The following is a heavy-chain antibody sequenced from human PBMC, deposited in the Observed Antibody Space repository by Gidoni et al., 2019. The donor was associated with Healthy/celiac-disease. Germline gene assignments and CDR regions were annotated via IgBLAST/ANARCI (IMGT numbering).Heavy chain of an antibody. Sequence: QLQLQESVPGLVKPSETLSLTCTVSGGSISSSSYYWGWIRQPPGKGLEWIGSIYYSGSTYYNPSLKSRVTISVDTSKNQFSLKLSSVTAADTAVYYCASGLNLGSSGLYFDYWGQGTLVTVSS. V-gene: IGHV4-39*01. J-gene: IGHJ4*02. D-gene: IGHD3-22*01. CDR1: GGSISSSSYY. CDR2: IYYSGST. CDR3: ASGLNLGSSGLYFDY.